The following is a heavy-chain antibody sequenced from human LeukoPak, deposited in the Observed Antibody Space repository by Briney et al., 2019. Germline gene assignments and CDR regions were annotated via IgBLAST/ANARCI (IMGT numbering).Heavy chain of an antibody. D-gene: IGHD4-17*01. CDR3: ARNYDYGDYGGFDY. CDR2: INHSGST. J-gene: IGHJ4*02. V-gene: IGHV4-34*01. Sequence: SETLSLTCAVYGGSFSGYYWSWIRQPPGKGLEWIGEINHSGSTNYNPSLKSRVTISVDTSKNQFSLKLSSVTAADTAVYYCARNYDYGDYGGFDYWGQGTLVTVSP. CDR1: GGSFSGYY.